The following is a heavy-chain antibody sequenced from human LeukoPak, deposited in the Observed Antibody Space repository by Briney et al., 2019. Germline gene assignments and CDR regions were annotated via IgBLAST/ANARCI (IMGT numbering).Heavy chain of an antibody. D-gene: IGHD6-6*01. CDR2: IKQDGSEK. Sequence: GGSLRLSCAASGFTFSSYLMSWVRQAPGKGLEWVANIKQDGSEKYYVDSVKGRFTISRDNAKNSLYLQMNSLRAEDTAVYYCARGSRAFDIWGQGTMVTVSS. CDR3: ARGSRAFDI. CDR1: GFTFSSYL. J-gene: IGHJ3*02. V-gene: IGHV3-7*04.